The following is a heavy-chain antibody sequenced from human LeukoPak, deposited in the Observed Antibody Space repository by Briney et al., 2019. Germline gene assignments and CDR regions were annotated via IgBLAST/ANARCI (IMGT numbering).Heavy chain of an antibody. V-gene: IGHV3-21*01. J-gene: IGHJ3*02. CDR3: ASEIPVKDAFDI. CDR1: GFTFSSYS. D-gene: IGHD3-22*01. Sequence: GGSLRLSCAASGFTFSSYSMNWVRQAPGKGLEWVSSISSSSSYIYYADSVKGRFTISRDNAKSSLYLQLNSLRAEDTAVYYCASEIPVKDAFDICGQGTMVTVSS. CDR2: ISSSSSYI.